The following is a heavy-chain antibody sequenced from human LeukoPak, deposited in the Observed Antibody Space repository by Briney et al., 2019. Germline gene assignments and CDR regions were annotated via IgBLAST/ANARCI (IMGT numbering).Heavy chain of an antibody. CDR1: GFTFGDYA. V-gene: IGHV3-30*18. CDR3: AKFHYYDSSGYRHYDAFDI. Sequence: GRSLRLSCTASGFTFGDYAMSWFRQAPGKGLEWVAVISYDGSNKYYADSVKGRFTISRDNSKNTLYLQMNSLRAEDTAVYYCAKFHYYDSSGYRHYDAFDIWGQGTMVTVSS. J-gene: IGHJ3*02. CDR2: ISYDGSNK. D-gene: IGHD3-22*01.